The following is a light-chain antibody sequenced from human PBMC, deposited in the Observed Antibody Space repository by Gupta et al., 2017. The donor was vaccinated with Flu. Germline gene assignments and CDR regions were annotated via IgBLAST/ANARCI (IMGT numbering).Light chain of an antibody. CDR2: RAS. J-gene: IGKJ2*01. CDR3: QHYNRYSMST. Sequence: STLSAALGDRVTITCRASQSISSWLAWYQQKPGKAPKLLIYRASGLQSGVPSRFSGSGSGTDFTLTNSSLQPADFATYYCQHYNRYSMSTFGQGTKLEIK. V-gene: IGKV1-5*03. CDR1: QSISSW.